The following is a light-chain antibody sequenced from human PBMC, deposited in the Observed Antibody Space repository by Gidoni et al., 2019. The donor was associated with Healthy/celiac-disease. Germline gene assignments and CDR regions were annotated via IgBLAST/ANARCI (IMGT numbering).Light chain of an antibody. V-gene: IGKV3-11*01. J-gene: IGKJ2*01. CDR1: QSVSSY. CDR3: QQRSNWPSNT. Sequence: EIVLTQSPATLSLSPGKRATLSCRASQSVSSYLAWYQQKPGQAPRLLIYDASNRATGIPARFSGSGSGTDFTLTISSLEPEDFAVYYCQQRSNWPSNTFXQXTKLEIK. CDR2: DAS.